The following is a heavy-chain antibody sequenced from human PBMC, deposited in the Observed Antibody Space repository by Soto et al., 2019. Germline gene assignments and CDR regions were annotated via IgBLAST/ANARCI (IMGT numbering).Heavy chain of an antibody. J-gene: IGHJ4*02. V-gene: IGHV4-30-4*01. CDR3: ARERVATSHFDY. CDR2: IYYSGST. CDR1: GGSISSGEYY. Sequence: PSETLSLTCTVSGGSISSGEYYWSWIRQPPGKGLEWIGYIYYSGSTYYNPSLKSRVTISVDTSKNQFSLKLSSVTAADTAVYYCARERVATSHFDYWGQGTLVTVSS. D-gene: IGHD5-12*01.